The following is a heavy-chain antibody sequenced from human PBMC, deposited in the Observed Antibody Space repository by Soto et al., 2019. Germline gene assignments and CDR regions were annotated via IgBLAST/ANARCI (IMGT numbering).Heavy chain of an antibody. CDR3: ARDLSRGSAIDY. CDR1: GGSISSGDYY. V-gene: IGHV4-30-4*01. CDR2: IYYSGST. J-gene: IGHJ4*02. Sequence: SETLSLTXTVSGGSISSGDYYWSWIRQPPGKGLEWIGYIYYSGSTYYNPSLKSRVTISVDTSKNQFSLKLSSVTAADTAVYYCARDLSRGSAIDYWGQGTLVTVSS. D-gene: IGHD2-2*01.